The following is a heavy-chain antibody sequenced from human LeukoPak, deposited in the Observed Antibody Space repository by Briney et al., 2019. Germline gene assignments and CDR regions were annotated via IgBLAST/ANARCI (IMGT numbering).Heavy chain of an antibody. V-gene: IGHV1-18*01. D-gene: IGHD5-18*01. CDR3: ARDEQLLPRWFDR. CDR1: GYTFTSYA. J-gene: IGHJ5*02. Sequence: ASVKVSCKASGYTFTSYAMHWVRQAPGQRLEWMGWISGYNGNTDYAQKFQGRVTMTTDTSTSTAYMELRSLRSDDTAIYYCARDEQLLPRWFDRWGQGTLVTVSS. CDR2: ISGYNGNT.